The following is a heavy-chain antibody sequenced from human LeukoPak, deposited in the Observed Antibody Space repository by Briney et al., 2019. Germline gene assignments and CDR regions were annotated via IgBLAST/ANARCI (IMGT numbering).Heavy chain of an antibody. Sequence: GGSLRLSCTASGFTFSDFHMSWIRQAPGKGLEWVSHISGSGYAIHHPGSVKGRFTISRDNAKNSLYLQMNSLSVEDSAVYYCARLSGTYSRGGDHWGQGTLVTVSS. V-gene: IGHV3-11*01. CDR2: ISGSGYAI. D-gene: IGHD1-26*01. J-gene: IGHJ4*02. CDR3: ARLSGTYSRGGDH. CDR1: GFTFSDFH.